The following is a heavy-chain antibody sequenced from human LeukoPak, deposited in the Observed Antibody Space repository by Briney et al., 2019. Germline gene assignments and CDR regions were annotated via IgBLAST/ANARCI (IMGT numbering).Heavy chain of an antibody. Sequence: AGGSLRLXCAASGFTVSSNYMSWVRQAPGKGLEWVSVIYSGGSTYYADSVKGRFTISRDNSKNTLYLQMNSLRAEDTAVYYCARDFRARRYGSGSYSVYWGQGTLVTVSS. D-gene: IGHD3-10*01. CDR1: GFTVSSNY. CDR3: ARDFRARRYGSGSYSVY. V-gene: IGHV3-53*01. CDR2: IYSGGST. J-gene: IGHJ4*02.